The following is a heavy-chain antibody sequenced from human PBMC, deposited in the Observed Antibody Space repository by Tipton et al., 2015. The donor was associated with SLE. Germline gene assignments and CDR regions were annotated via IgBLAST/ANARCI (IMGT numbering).Heavy chain of an antibody. J-gene: IGHJ3*02. CDR2: IYSSGSP. D-gene: IGHD1-26*01. CDR1: GGSIGGFY. V-gene: IGHV4-4*07. CDR3: ARPIVGVAAFHI. Sequence: TLSLTCTVSGGSIGGFYWSWIRQPDGKGLEWIGRIYSSGSPNYNPPLKSRVTMSVDTSKNQFSLKLSSVTAADTAVYFCARPIVGVAAFHIWGPGTMVTVSS.